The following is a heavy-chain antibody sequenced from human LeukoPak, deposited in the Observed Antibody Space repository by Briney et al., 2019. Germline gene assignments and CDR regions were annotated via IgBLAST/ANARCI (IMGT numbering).Heavy chain of an antibody. D-gene: IGHD4-17*01. J-gene: IGHJ4*02. Sequence: GGSLRLSCAASGFTFSSSAMSWVRQAPGKGLEWVSNISGSGSGGSTYYADSVKGRFTISRDNSKNTLYLQMNSLRAEDTAVYYCAKDNFDYGDYVHFDYWGQGTLVTVSS. CDR3: AKDNFDYGDYVHFDY. CDR2: ISGSGSGGST. CDR1: GFTFSSSA. V-gene: IGHV3-23*01.